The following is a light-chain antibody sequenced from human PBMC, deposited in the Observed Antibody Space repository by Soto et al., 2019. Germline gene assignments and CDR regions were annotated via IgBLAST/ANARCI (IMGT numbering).Light chain of an antibody. V-gene: IGKV1-39*01. Sequence: DIQMTQAPSSLPASVGDRVTITCRASQTIANYLNWYQQRPGKAPNLLISAASTLQSGVPSRFSGSGSGTDFTLTITSLQPEDFATYYCQQSYNTPRTFGQGTKVEIK. CDR2: AAS. CDR3: QQSYNTPRT. CDR1: QTIANY. J-gene: IGKJ1*01.